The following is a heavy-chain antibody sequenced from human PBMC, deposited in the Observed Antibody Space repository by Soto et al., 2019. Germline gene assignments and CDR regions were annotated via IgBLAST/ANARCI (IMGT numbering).Heavy chain of an antibody. D-gene: IGHD2-15*01. V-gene: IGHV3-30-3*01. CDR3: ARSRECYRSDGLDV. Sequence: QVQLVESGGGVVQPGRSLRLSCAASGFTFSNYAMHWVRQAPGKGLEWVSLISYDGSNKYYADSVKGRFTISRENSKNPLYLPVNRRRPEDTAVYYCARSRECYRSDGLDVLGQGTTVTVSS. CDR2: ISYDGSNK. CDR1: GFTFSNYA. J-gene: IGHJ6*02.